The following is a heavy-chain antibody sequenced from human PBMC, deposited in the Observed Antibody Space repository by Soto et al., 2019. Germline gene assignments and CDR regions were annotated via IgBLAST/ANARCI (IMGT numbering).Heavy chain of an antibody. CDR1: GFTFSNAW. D-gene: IGHD2-8*01. Sequence: GGSLKISCAASGFTFSNAWMSGVRQAPGKGLEWVGRIKSKTDGGTTDYAAPVKGRFTISRDDSKNTLYLQMNSLKTEDTAVYYCTTVMVVDAFDIWGQGTMVTVSS. CDR2: IKSKTDGGTT. V-gene: IGHV3-15*01. CDR3: TTVMVVDAFDI. J-gene: IGHJ3*02.